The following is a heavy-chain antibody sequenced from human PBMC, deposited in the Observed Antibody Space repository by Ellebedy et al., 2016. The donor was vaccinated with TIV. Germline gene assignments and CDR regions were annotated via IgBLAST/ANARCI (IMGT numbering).Heavy chain of an antibody. CDR2: ISHTGTRT. V-gene: IGHV3-23*01. CDR1: GFTFSRFG. J-gene: IGHJ4*02. Sequence: PGGSLRLSCAASGFTFSRFGMQWVRQAPGKGLEWVSTISHTGTRTYYANSVDGRFIISRDISKRTLYLQMNSLRAEDTAVYYCAKGRGGGSDSSAPRYYFDSWGLGTLVTVSS. CDR3: AKGRGGGSDSSAPRYYFDS. D-gene: IGHD6-19*01.